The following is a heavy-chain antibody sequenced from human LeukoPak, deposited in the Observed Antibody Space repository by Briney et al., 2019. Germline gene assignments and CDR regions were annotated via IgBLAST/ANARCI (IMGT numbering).Heavy chain of an antibody. CDR1: GFTFSSYG. V-gene: IGHV3-33*06. CDR3: AKDRGSSSSNLHLDY. CDR2: IWYDGSNK. J-gene: IGHJ4*02. Sequence: GRSLRLSCAASGFTFSSYGMHWVRQAPGKGLEWVAVIWYDGSNKYYADSVKGRFTISRDNSKNTLYLQMNSLRAEDTAVYYCAKDRGSSSSNLHLDYWGQGTLVTVSS. D-gene: IGHD6-6*01.